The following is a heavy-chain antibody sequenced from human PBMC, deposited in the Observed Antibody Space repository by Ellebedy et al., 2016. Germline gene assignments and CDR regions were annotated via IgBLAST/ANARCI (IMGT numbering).Heavy chain of an antibody. J-gene: IGHJ3*01. CDR3: AKWNDDWYAFDV. CDR2: VFHTGTA. V-gene: IGHV4-59*02. D-gene: IGHD1-1*01. Sequence: SETLSLTCNVSGGSVSSDYWNWIRRPPGKGLEWIGYVFHTGTAHYNPSLNSRVTMSVDTSKSQFSLRLTSVTAADTAVYYCAKWNDDWYAFDVWGQGTMATVSS. CDR1: GGSVSSDY.